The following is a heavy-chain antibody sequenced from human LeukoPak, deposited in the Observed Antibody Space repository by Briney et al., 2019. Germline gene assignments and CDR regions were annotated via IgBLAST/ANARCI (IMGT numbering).Heavy chain of an antibody. CDR3: ARPYCSSSSCYDVYYYYYMDV. J-gene: IGHJ6*03. D-gene: IGHD2-2*01. Sequence: PGRSLRVSCAASGCSFSTYAMHWVRQASGKGLEWVAVISHDGNNRYYADSVKGRFTVSRDNSKNTLHLQMYSLRAEDTAVYYCARPYCSSSSCYDVYYYYYMDVGGKGTTVTV. CDR2: ISHDGNNR. V-gene: IGHV3-30*04. CDR1: GCSFSTYA.